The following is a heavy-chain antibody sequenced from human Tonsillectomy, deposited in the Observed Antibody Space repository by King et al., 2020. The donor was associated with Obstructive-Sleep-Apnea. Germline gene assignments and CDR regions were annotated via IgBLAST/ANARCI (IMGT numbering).Heavy chain of an antibody. J-gene: IGHJ3*01. D-gene: IGHD2-21*02. CDR2: IHYSGTT. CDR1: GYSISSSNW. V-gene: IGHV4-28*01. CDR3: ARRVTPGAFDL. Sequence: VQLQESGPGLVKPSDTLSLTCAISGYSISSSNWWGWIRQPPGKGLEWVGYIHYSGTTYYNSSLKSRVTMSVDTSKNQFSLRLSSVTSVDTAVYYCARRVTPGAFDLGGQGAMVTVSS.